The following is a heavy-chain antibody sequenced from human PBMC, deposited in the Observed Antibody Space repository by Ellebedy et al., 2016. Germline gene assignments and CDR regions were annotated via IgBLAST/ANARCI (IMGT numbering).Heavy chain of an antibody. Sequence: GGSLRLSXAASGFTFSSYAMSWVRQAPGKGLEWVSAISGSGGSTYYADSVKGRFTISRDNSKNTLYLQMNSLRVEDTAAYYCAKGRSLMAAIDYWGQGTLVTVSS. J-gene: IGHJ4*02. CDR1: GFTFSSYA. D-gene: IGHD5-24*01. V-gene: IGHV3-23*01. CDR2: ISGSGGST. CDR3: AKGRSLMAAIDY.